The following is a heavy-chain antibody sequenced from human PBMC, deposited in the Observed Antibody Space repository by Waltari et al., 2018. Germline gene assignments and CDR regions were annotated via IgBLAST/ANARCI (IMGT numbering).Heavy chain of an antibody. CDR2: ISGSGGST. D-gene: IGHD2-21*02. CDR1: GFTFSSYA. J-gene: IGHJ5*02. Sequence: EVQLLESGGGLVQPGGSLRLSCAASGFTFSSYAMSWVRQAPGKGLEWVSAISGSGGSTYDADSVKGRFTISRDNSKNTLYLQMNSLRSEDTAVYYCARSFNCGGDCYPRWFDPWGQGTLVTVSS. CDR3: ARSFNCGGDCYPRWFDP. V-gene: IGHV3-23*01.